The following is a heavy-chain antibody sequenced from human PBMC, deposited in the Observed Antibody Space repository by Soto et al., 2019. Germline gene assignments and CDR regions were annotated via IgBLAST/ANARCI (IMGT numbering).Heavy chain of an antibody. Sequence: SLCRSCAVSGGAISSGGYYWSWIRQHPGKGLEWIGYISYSGSTYYNPSLKSRVTISVDTSKNQFYLKLSSVTAADTAVYYCARACTAMEPYYFDYWGQGTLVTVYS. CDR2: ISYSGST. CDR3: ARACTAMEPYYFDY. V-gene: IGHV4-31*11. D-gene: IGHD5-18*01. CDR1: GGAISSGGYY. J-gene: IGHJ4*02.